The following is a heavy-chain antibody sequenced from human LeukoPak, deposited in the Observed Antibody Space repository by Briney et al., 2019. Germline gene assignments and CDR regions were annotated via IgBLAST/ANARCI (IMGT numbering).Heavy chain of an antibody. CDR1: GGSFSGYY. CDR3: ARREGDTAPYYFDY. J-gene: IGHJ4*02. D-gene: IGHD5-18*01. V-gene: IGHV4-34*01. CDR2: INHSGST. Sequence: SETLSLTCAVYGGSFSGYYWSWIRQPPGKGLEWIGEINHSGSTNYNPSLKSRVTISVDTSKNQFSLKLSSVTAADTAVYYCARREGDTAPYYFDYWGQGTLVTVSS.